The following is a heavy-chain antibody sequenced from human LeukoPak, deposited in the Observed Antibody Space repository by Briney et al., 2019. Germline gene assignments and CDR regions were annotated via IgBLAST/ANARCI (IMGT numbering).Heavy chain of an antibody. Sequence: SETLSLTCTVSGGSISSYYWSWIRQPPGKGLEWIGYIDYRGTTNYNPSLKSRVTISVDPSKSQFSLRLSSVTAADTAVCYCARGWGYCSGGNCYFTYFDYWGQGALVTVSS. V-gene: IGHV4-59*01. CDR1: GGSISSYY. CDR3: ARGWGYCSGGNCYFTYFDY. J-gene: IGHJ4*02. CDR2: IDYRGTT. D-gene: IGHD2-15*01.